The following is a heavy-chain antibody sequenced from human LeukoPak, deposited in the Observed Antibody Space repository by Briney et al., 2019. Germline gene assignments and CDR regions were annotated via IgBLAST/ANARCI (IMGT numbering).Heavy chain of an antibody. CDR3: ARSRGLAGAATVIDY. CDR2: VYNSGIT. Sequence: PSETLSLTCTVSGGPICNYYWTWIRQSPGQGLEWIGYVYNSGITDYNPSLKSRLTISVDTSKNQFSLKLSSMTAADTAVYYCARSRGLAGAATVIDYWGQGTLVTVSS. J-gene: IGHJ4*02. D-gene: IGHD6-25*01. CDR1: GGPICNYY. V-gene: IGHV4-59*08.